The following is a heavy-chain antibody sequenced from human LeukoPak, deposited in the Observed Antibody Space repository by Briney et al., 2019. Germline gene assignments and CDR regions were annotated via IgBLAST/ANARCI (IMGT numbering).Heavy chain of an antibody. CDR3: ARGRGDSSGPAFDY. Sequence: PGGSLRLSCAASGFTVNNYYMSWIRQAAGKGPEWISYISSSGSTLYHADSVKGRFTISRDNAKNSLYLQMNSLRAEDTAVYYCARGRGDSSGPAFDYWGQGTLVTVSS. J-gene: IGHJ4*02. CDR2: ISSSGSTL. D-gene: IGHD3-22*01. CDR1: GFTVNNYY. V-gene: IGHV3-11*01.